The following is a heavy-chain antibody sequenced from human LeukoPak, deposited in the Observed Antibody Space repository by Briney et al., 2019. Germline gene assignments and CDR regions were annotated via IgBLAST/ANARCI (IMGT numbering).Heavy chain of an antibody. D-gene: IGHD2-2*01. CDR3: ARGPYCSSTSCSPYYFDY. CDR2: INHSGST. CDR1: GGSFSGYY. Sequence: SETLSLTCAVYGGSFSGYYWSWIRQPPGKGLEWIGEINHSGSTNYNPSLKSRVTISVDTSKNQFSLKLSSVTAADTAVYYCARGPYCSSTSCSPYYFDYWGQGTLVTVSS. V-gene: IGHV4-34*01. J-gene: IGHJ4*02.